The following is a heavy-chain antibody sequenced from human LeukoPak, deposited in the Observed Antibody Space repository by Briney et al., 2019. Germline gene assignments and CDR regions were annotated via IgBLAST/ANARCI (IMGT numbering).Heavy chain of an antibody. CDR2: IFHTGST. V-gene: IGHV4-30-2*01. CDR3: ARGTTPPEAPGRAFDI. D-gene: IGHD3-10*01. CDR1: GDSISSGAYS. J-gene: IGHJ3*02. Sequence: PSETLSLTCVVSGDSISSGAYSWSWIRQPPGKGLEWIGYIFHTGSTFYNPSLKSRVTISVDNSKNQFSLKLSSVTAADTAVYYCARGTTPPEAPGRAFDIWGQGTMVTVSS.